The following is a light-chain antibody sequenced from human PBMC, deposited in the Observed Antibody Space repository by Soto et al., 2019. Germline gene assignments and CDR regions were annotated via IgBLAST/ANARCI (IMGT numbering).Light chain of an antibody. Sequence: QSAPTQPASVSGSPGQSITISCTGTSSDVGGYDYVSWYQHHPGKAPKLTIYEVSNRPSGVSNRFSGSKSGNTASLTISGLQAEDEAEYYCSSYTSSSTDVFGTGTKVTVL. CDR3: SSYTSSSTDV. J-gene: IGLJ1*01. CDR2: EVS. V-gene: IGLV2-14*01. CDR1: SSDVGGYDY.